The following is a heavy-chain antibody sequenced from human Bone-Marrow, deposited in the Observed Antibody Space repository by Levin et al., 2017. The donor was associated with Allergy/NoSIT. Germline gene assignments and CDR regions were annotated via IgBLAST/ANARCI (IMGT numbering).Heavy chain of an antibody. V-gene: IGHV3-11*01. CDR2: ITGSGSTI. Sequence: GGSLRLSCAASGFTFSDFYMSWIRQAPGKGLEWVSYITGSGSTIYYADSVKGRFTISRDNAKNSLYLQMNSLRAEDTAVYYCARDLNKAQYYYSMDVWGQGTTVTVAS. J-gene: IGHJ6*02. CDR1: GFTFSDFY. CDR3: ARDLNKAQYYYSMDV. D-gene: IGHD1/OR15-1a*01.